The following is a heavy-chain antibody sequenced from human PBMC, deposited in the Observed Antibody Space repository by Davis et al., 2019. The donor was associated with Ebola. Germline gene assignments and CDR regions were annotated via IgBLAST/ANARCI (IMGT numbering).Heavy chain of an antibody. CDR2: IKSKPYGGTS. J-gene: IGHJ6*02. CDR1: GFVFGHFA. D-gene: IGHD3-10*01. CDR3: TRVGSPKGLDV. V-gene: IGHV3-49*03. Sequence: GESLKISCTTSGFVFGHFAVSWFRQAPGKGLEWVAFIKSKPYGGTSDYAASVRGRFITSRDVSNSIAYLQMNSLKTDDTAVYFCTRVGSPKGLDVWGQGTTVTVS.